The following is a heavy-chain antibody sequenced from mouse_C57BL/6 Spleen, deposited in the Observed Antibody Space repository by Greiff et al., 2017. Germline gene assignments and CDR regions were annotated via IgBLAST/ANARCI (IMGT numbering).Heavy chain of an antibody. D-gene: IGHD1-1*01. CDR2: ISSGGSYT. V-gene: IGHV5-6*02. Sequence: EVKVVESGGDLVKPGGSLKLSCAASGFTFSSYGMSWVRQTPDKRLEWVATISSGGSYTYYPDSVKGRFTISRDNAKNTLYLQMRSLKSEDTAMYYCASRGYYGSSYYFDYWGQGTTLTVSS. CDR3: ASRGYYGSSYYFDY. CDR1: GFTFSSYG. J-gene: IGHJ2*01.